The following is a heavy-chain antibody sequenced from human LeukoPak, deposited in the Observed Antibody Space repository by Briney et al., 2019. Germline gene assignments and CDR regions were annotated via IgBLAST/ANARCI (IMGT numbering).Heavy chain of an antibody. D-gene: IGHD6-6*01. J-gene: IGHJ4*02. Sequence: SETLSLTCTVSGGSISSYYWSWIRQPPGKGLEWIGYIYYSGSTNYNPSLKSRVTISVDTSKNQFSLKLSSVTAADTAVYYCARSGIAARRWIVDYWGQGTLVTVSS. CDR2: IYYSGST. CDR3: ARSGIAARRWIVDY. V-gene: IGHV4-59*01. CDR1: GGSISSYY.